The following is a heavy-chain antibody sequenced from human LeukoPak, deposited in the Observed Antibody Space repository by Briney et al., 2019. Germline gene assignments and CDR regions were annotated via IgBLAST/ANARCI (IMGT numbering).Heavy chain of an antibody. Sequence: PGRSLRLSCAASGFTFDDYAMHWVRQAPGKGLEWVSSISWNSGRMDYADSVKGRFTISRDNAKNSLYLQMNSLRVEDMALYYCAKDVNYSPSGTFDYRGQGTLVTVSS. CDR3: AKDVNYSPSGTFDY. CDR1: GFTFDDYA. V-gene: IGHV3-9*03. J-gene: IGHJ4*02. CDR2: ISWNSGRM. D-gene: IGHD3-10*01.